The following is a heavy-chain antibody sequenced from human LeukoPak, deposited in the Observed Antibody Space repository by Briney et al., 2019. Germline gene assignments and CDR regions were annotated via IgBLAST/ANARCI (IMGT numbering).Heavy chain of an antibody. CDR3: ARQESRNYYYEGLDY. D-gene: IGHD3-22*01. J-gene: IGHJ4*02. Sequence: GGSLRLSCAASGFSFSIYAIHWVREAPGRGVEWVALISYNGGKKDYADSVKGRFTIDRDNSKNTVYLQMNSLRPDDTAIYFCARQESRNYYYEGLDYWGQGNLVTVSS. CDR2: ISYNGGKK. CDR1: GFSFSIYA. V-gene: IGHV3-30*04.